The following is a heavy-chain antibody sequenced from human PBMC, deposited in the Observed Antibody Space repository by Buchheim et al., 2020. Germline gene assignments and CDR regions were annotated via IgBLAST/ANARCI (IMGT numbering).Heavy chain of an antibody. CDR1: GYSFTSYW. CDR3: ASTGGTGSSSWYSVNYGMDV. Sequence: EVQLVQSGAEVKKPGESLRISCKGSGYSFTSYWISWVRQMPGKGLEWMGRIDPSDSYTNYSPSFQGHVTISADKSISTACLQWSSLKASDTAMYYCASTGGTGSSSWYSVNYGMDVWGQGTT. V-gene: IGHV5-10-1*01. J-gene: IGHJ6*02. D-gene: IGHD6-13*01. CDR2: IDPSDSYT.